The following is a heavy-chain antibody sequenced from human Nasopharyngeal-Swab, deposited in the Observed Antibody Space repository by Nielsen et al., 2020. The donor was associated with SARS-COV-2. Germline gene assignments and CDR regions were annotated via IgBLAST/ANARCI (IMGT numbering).Heavy chain of an antibody. V-gene: IGHV4-61*01. CDR3: ARDKGGMATLDYYYYYYMDV. CDR2: IYYSGST. D-gene: IGHD5-24*01. Sequence: GSLRLSCIVSGGSVSSGSYYWSWIRQPPGKGLEWIGYIYYSGSTNYNPSLKSRVTISVDTSKNQFSLKLSSVTAADTAVYYCARDKGGMATLDYYYYYYMDVWGKGTTVTVSS. CDR1: GGSVSSGSYY. J-gene: IGHJ6*03.